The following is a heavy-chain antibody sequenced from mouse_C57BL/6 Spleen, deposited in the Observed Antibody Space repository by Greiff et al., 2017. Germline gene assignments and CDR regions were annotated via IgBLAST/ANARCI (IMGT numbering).Heavy chain of an antibody. D-gene: IGHD3-2*02. CDR2: FYPGSGSI. Sequence: VQLLQSGAELVKPGASVKLSCTASGYTFTEYTIHWVKQRPGQGLEWIGWFYPGSGSIKYTETFKDQATLTADKSSSTVYLELNRLTSEDAAVDFCAEHGETAQAYFDYWGQGTTLTVSS. CDR3: AEHGETAQAYFDY. CDR1: GYTFTEYT. J-gene: IGHJ2*01. V-gene: IGHV1-62-2*01.